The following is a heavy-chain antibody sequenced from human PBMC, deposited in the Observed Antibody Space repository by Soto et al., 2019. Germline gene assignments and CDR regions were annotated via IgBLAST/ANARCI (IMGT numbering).Heavy chain of an antibody. J-gene: IGHJ6*02. CDR2: INPSGGST. CDR1: GYTFTSYY. CDR3: ASDSGYSSILEYYGMDV. V-gene: IGHV1-46*01. D-gene: IGHD6-13*01. Sequence: AASVKVSCKASGYTFTSYYMHWVRQAPGQGLEWMGIINPSGGSTSYAQKFQGRVTMTRDTSTSTVYMELSSLRSEDTAVYYCASDSGYSSILEYYGMDVWGQGTTVTVSS.